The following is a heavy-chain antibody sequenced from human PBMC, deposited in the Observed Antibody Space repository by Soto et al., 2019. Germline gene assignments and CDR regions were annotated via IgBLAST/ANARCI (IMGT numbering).Heavy chain of an antibody. Sequence: GGSLRLSCAASGFTFSSYAMHWVRQAPGKGLEWVAVISYDGSNKYYADSVKGRFTISRDNSKNTLYLQMNSLRAEDTAVYYCARENYSGSYFGYNWFDPWGQGTLVTVSS. D-gene: IGHD1-26*01. CDR1: GFTFSSYA. CDR2: ISYDGSNK. V-gene: IGHV3-30-3*01. CDR3: ARENYSGSYFGYNWFDP. J-gene: IGHJ5*02.